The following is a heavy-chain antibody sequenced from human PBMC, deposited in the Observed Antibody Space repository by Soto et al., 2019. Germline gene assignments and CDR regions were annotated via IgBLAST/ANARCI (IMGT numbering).Heavy chain of an antibody. J-gene: IGHJ6*02. CDR1: GGSISSYY. V-gene: IGHV4-59*01. Sequence: QVQLQESGPGLVKPSETLSLTCTVSGGSISSYYWSWIRQPPGKGLEWIGYIYYSGSTNYNPSLKSRVTISVDTSKNQFSLKLSSVTAADTAVYYCARDLLVGATTGYYYYGMDVWGQGTTVTVSS. CDR2: IYYSGST. CDR3: ARDLLVGATTGYYYYGMDV. D-gene: IGHD1-26*01.